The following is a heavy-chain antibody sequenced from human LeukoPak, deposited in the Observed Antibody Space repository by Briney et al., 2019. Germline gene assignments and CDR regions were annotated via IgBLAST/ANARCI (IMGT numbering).Heavy chain of an antibody. CDR1: GGSISSYY. Sequence: SETLSLTCTVSGGSISSYYWSWIRQPPGEGLEWIGYIYYSGSTNYNPSLKSRVTISVDTSKNQFSLKLSSVTAADTAVYYCARRAVDEDRSDYSNYRGPPFDYWGQGTLVTVSS. V-gene: IGHV4-59*12. CDR2: IYYSGST. CDR3: ARRAVDEDRSDYSNYRGPPFDY. J-gene: IGHJ4*02. D-gene: IGHD4-11*01.